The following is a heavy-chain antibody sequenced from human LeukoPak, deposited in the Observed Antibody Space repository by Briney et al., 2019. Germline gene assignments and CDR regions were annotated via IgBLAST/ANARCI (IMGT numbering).Heavy chain of an antibody. D-gene: IGHD5/OR15-5a*01. J-gene: IGHJ4*02. Sequence: MPSETLSLTCTVSGYSISSGYYWGWIRQPPGKGLEWIGEINHSGSTNYNPSLKSRVTISINTSKNQFSLKLSSVTAADTAVYYCARRNGQDIVSTFRRRYYFDYWGQGTLVTVSS. CDR3: ARRNGQDIVSTFRRRYYFDY. CDR2: INHSGST. CDR1: GYSISSGYY. V-gene: IGHV4-38-2*02.